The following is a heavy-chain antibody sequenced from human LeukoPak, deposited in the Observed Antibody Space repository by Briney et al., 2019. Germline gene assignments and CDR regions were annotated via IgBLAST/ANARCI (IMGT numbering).Heavy chain of an antibody. CDR3: ARRRGVVVVAALNWFDP. Sequence: ASVKVSCKASGYTFTSYDINWVRQATGQGLEWMGWMNPNSGNTGYAQKFQGRVTMTRNTSISTAYMELSSLRSEDTAVYYCARRRGVVVVAALNWFDPWGQGTLVTVSS. J-gene: IGHJ5*02. CDR2: MNPNSGNT. CDR1: GYTFTSYD. D-gene: IGHD2-15*01. V-gene: IGHV1-8*01.